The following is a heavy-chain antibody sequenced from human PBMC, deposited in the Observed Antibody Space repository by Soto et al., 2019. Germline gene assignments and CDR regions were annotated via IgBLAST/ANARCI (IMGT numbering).Heavy chain of an antibody. D-gene: IGHD5-12*01. CDR3: AHRSRGYAYYFDQ. CDR2: IFWDDDK. Sequence: QITLKESGPTLVKPTQTLTLTCSFSGFSLSTRGVGVGWIRQPPGKALEWLALIFWDDDKWYSPSQRSRLTITEDTSKNPLVLTMTNIDPVDTATYFCAHRSRGYAYYFDQWGQGTLVTVSS. J-gene: IGHJ4*02. CDR1: GFSLSTRGVG. V-gene: IGHV2-5*02.